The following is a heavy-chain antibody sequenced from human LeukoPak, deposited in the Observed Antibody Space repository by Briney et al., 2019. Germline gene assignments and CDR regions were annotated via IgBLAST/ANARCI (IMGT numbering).Heavy chain of an antibody. CDR3: ARDSNLRAARRSGDLFDY. CDR2: ISSSGSTI. Sequence: KPGGSLRLSCAASGFTFSDYYMSWIRQAPGKGLEWVSYISSSGSTIYYADSVKGRFTISRDNAKNSLYLQMNSLRAEDTAVYYCARDSNLRAARRSGDLFDYWGQGTLVTVSS. CDR1: GFTFSDYY. V-gene: IGHV3-11*01. D-gene: IGHD6-6*01. J-gene: IGHJ4*02.